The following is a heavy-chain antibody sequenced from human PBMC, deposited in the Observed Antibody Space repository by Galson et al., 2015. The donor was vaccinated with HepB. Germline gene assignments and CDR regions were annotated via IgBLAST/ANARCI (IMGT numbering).Heavy chain of an antibody. V-gene: IGHV3-23*01. CDR1: GFTFNSYV. D-gene: IGHD2-15*01. CDR3: AKPRPNYCTGGSCYGWFDP. CDR2: ITGGGETT. Sequence: SLRLSCAASGFTFNSYVMSWVRQAPGQGLEWVSAITGGGETTYYAASVKGRFTISRDNSKNTLYLQMNGLRAEDTAVYYCAKPRPNYCTGGSCYGWFDPWGQGTLVTVSS. J-gene: IGHJ5*02.